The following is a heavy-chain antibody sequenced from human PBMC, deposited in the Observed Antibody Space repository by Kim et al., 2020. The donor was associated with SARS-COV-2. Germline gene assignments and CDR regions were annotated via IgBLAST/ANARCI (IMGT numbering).Heavy chain of an antibody. J-gene: IGHJ4*02. D-gene: IGHD6-19*01. CDR1: DTALPATG. CDR3: ARSVHGSGWYLFFDY. Sequence: GESLKISCKVLDTALPATGSAGCARCPGKAWSGWGSSILVTDTTYSPSFQGQVTISADKSISTAYLQWSSLKASDTAMYYCARSVHGSGWYLFFDYWGQGSLVTVSS. V-gene: IGHV5-51*01. CDR2: SILVTDT.